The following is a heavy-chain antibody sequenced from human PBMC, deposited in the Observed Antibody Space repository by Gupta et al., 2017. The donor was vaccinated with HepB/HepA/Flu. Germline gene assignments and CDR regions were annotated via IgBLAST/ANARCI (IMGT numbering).Heavy chain of an antibody. CDR3: AKRGRGYYQPSHHGMDV. D-gene: IGHD5-18*01. V-gene: IGHV3-30*18. Sequence: QVQLVESGGGVVQPGWSRRLSCTASGDPLSRHGFHWVRQAQGKGLVWVALISQDGTDEEDAGSVKGRFTIARDNSRNTVFLQMSQLRTDDTAVYYCAKRGRGYYQPSHHGMDVWGQGTTVTV. CDR1: GDPLSRHG. CDR2: ISQDGTDE. J-gene: IGHJ6*02.